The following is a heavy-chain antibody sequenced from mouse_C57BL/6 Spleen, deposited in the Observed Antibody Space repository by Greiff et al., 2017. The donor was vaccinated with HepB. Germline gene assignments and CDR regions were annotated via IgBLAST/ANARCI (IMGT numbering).Heavy chain of an antibody. J-gene: IGHJ3*01. V-gene: IGHV1-74*01. Sequence: QVQLQQPGAELVKPGASVKVSCKASGYTFTSYWMHWVKQRPGQGLEWIGRIHPSDSDTNYNQKFKGKATLTVDKSSSTAYMQLSSLTSEDSAVYDCAMPSDSSGYGFAYWGQGTLVTVSA. CDR3: AMPSDSSGYGFAY. CDR1: GYTFTSYW. CDR2: IHPSDSDT. D-gene: IGHD3-2*02.